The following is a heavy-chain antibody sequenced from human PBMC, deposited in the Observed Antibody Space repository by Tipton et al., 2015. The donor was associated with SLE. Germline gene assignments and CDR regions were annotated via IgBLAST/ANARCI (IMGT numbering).Heavy chain of an antibody. D-gene: IGHD3-22*01. CDR3: ARFRGAHSSDTSPSLADS. J-gene: IGHJ5*01. V-gene: IGHV4-59*08. Sequence: GLVKPSETLSLSCAVSGVSISDYYWSWIRQTPGKGLEWIAYIYFRRSINYSPSLKSRVTISVDTSKNQFSLKMNPVTAEDTAVYFCARFRGAHSSDTSPSLADSWGHGILVTVS. CDR1: GVSISDYY. CDR2: IYFRRSI.